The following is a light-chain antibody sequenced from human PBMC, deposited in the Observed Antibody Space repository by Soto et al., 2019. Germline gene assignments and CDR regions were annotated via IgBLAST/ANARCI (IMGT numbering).Light chain of an antibody. CDR3: SSYAGSGTFYV. V-gene: IGLV2-23*02. CDR1: SSDLGSYDL. CDR2: EVT. J-gene: IGLJ1*01. Sequence: QSVLTQPVSVSVSPGQSITISCTGTSSDLGSYDLVSWYQQHPGKAPKLMVYEVTKRPSGVSNRFSGSKSGNTASLTISGLQAEDEADYSCSSYAGSGTFYVFGSGTKVTVL.